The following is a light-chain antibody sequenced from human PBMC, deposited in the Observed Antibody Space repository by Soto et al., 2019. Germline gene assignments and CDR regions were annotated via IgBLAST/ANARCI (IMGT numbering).Light chain of an antibody. J-gene: IGKJ5*01. CDR2: GAS. V-gene: IGKV3-20*01. CDR3: QQYGSSPIT. CDR1: QSVSSSY. Sequence: EIVLTRSPGTLSWSPGERATPSCRASQSVSSSYLAWYQQKPGQAPRLLIYGASSRATGIPDRFSCSGSGTDFTPTIGRREREDAAVYYCQQYGSSPITFGRGTRVEIK.